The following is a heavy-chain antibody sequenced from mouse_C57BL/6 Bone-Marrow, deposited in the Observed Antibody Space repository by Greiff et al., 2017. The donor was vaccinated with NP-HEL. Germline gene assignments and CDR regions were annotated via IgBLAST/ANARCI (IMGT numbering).Heavy chain of an antibody. V-gene: IGHV1-64*01. CDR3: ARGGDYGNYGGFAY. Sequence: VQLQQPGAELVKPGASVKLSCKASGYTFTSYWMHWVKQRPGQGLEWIGMIHPNSGSTNYNEKFKSKATLTVDKSSSTAYMQLSSLTSEDSAVYYCARGGDYGNYGGFAYWGQGTLVTVSA. J-gene: IGHJ3*01. CDR1: GYTFTSYW. CDR2: IHPNSGST. D-gene: IGHD2-1*01.